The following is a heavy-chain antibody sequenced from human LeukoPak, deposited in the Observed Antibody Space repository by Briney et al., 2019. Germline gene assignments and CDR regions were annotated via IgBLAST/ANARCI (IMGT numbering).Heavy chain of an antibody. CDR2: VSGGGFDT. Sequence: GGSLRLSCVASGFTLSNYVMSWVRQAPGKGLEWVSGVSGGGFDTYYTDSVKGRFTISRDNSKNMVYIQMNSLRAEDTAVYYCTRRAGVNLYDLDNWGQGTLVTVSS. D-gene: IGHD3-22*01. CDR1: GFTLSNYV. V-gene: IGHV3-23*01. J-gene: IGHJ4*02. CDR3: TRRAGVNLYDLDN.